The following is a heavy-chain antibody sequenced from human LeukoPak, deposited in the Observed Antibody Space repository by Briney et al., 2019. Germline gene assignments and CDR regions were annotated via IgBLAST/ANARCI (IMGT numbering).Heavy chain of an antibody. CDR1: GYTFTGYY. V-gene: IGHV1-2*02. Sequence: GASVKVSCKASGYTFTGYYMHWVRQAPGQGLEWMGWINPNSGGTNYAQKFQGRVTMTRDTSISTAYMELSRLRSDNTAVYYCARVRVGYCSSTSCYCYYGMDVWGQGTTVTVSS. CDR2: INPNSGGT. J-gene: IGHJ6*02. CDR3: ARVRVGYCSSTSCYCYYGMDV. D-gene: IGHD2-2*01.